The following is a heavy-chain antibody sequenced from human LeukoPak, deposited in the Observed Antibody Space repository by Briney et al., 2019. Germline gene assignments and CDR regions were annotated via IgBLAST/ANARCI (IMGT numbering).Heavy chain of an antibody. CDR1: GLTVSSNH. D-gene: IGHD5-18*01. Sequence: PGGSLRLSCAASGLTVSSNHMSWVRQAPGKGLEWVSVIYSGGSTYYADSVKGRFTISRDNSKNTLYLQMTSLRAGDTAVYYCARDPVVDTANWGQGTLVTVSS. J-gene: IGHJ4*02. CDR2: IYSGGST. CDR3: ARDPVVDTAN. V-gene: IGHV3-53*01.